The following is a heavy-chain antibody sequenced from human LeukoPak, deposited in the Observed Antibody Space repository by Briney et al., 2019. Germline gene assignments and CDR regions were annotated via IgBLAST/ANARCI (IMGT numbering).Heavy chain of an antibody. Sequence: SETLSLTCTVSGGSVSSGGYSWSWIRQPPGKGLEWIGYIYHSGSTYYNPSLKSRVTISVDRSKNQFSLKLSSVTAADTAVYYCARGRRSYDSSGYYLNDAFDIWGQGTMVTVSS. CDR2: IYHSGST. D-gene: IGHD3-22*01. CDR1: GGSVSSGGYS. J-gene: IGHJ3*02. CDR3: ARGRRSYDSSGYYLNDAFDI. V-gene: IGHV4-30-2*01.